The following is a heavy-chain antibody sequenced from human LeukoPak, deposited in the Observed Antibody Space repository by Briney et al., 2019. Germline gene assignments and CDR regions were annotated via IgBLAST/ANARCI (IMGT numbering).Heavy chain of an antibody. Sequence: PSETLSLPCGVSGYSLSSNYDLGWLRSPPGAGLERIDHIYHCSYTYQNRSLKSRVTISVDNSKNLFSLKVNAVSGADTAVYYWGKALRRVTPVTVFGSWGRRTLVTVPS. CDR1: GYSLSSNYD. D-gene: IGHD4-17*01. CDR3: GKALRRVTPVTVFGS. CDR2: IYHCSYT. J-gene: IGHJ4*02. V-gene: IGHV4-38-2*01.